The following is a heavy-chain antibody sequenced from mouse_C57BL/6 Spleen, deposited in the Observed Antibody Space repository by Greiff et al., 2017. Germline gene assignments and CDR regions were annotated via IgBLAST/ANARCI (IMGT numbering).Heavy chain of an antibody. Sequence: VKLMESGAELARPGASVKLSCKASGYTFTSYGISWVKQRTGQGLEWIGEIYPRSGNTYYNEKFKGKATLTADKSSSTAYMELRSLTSEDSAVYFCANGNWFAYWGQGTLVTVSA. V-gene: IGHV1-81*01. CDR1: GYTFTSYG. D-gene: IGHD2-1*01. CDR2: IYPRSGNT. J-gene: IGHJ3*01. CDR3: ANGNWFAY.